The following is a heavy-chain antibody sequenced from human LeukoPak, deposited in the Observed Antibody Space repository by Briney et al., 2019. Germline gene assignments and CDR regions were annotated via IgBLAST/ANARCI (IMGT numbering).Heavy chain of an antibody. J-gene: IGHJ3*02. CDR1: GFTFSRYD. D-gene: IGHD2-21*01. V-gene: IGHV3-23*01. Sequence: GGSLRLSCTTSGFTFSRYDMQWVRQAPGKGLEWVSGISRSGPTYYRDSVRGRFTISRDNSKNTLYLQMNSLRAEDTAVYYCAKGESFAFATWGQWTMVTVSS. CDR3: AKGESFAFAT. CDR2: ISRSGPT.